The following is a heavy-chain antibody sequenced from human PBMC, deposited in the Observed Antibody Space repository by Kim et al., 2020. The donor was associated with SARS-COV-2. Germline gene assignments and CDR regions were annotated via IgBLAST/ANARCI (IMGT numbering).Heavy chain of an antibody. V-gene: IGHV1-18*04. CDR3: ARGANYFDY. CDR1: GYTFSSYD. CDR2: IRAHSGDT. J-gene: IGHJ4*02. Sequence: ASVKVSCKASGYTFSSYDVNWVRQAPGQGLEWIGRIRAHSGDTYHAQNFQGRVTLTPDTSTGTAYLELRNLRSDDTAIYFCARGANYFDYWGQGTLVTVS.